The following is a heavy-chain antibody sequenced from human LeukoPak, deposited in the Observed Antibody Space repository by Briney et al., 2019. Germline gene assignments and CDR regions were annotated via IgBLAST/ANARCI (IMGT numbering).Heavy chain of an antibody. V-gene: IGHV4-39*01. J-gene: IGHJ4*02. CDR2: IHYSGST. CDR3: ARLGGYHDPPDY. D-gene: IGHD3-16*02. Sequence: PSETPSLTCTVSGGFLRSPTYYWASIRQPPGQELEWIKTIHYSGSTYDNPSLKSRFNMSVDTSKNQFFLKLKSVTAADTAVAYFARLGGYHDPPDYWGQGTLVTVSS. CDR1: GGFLRSPTYY.